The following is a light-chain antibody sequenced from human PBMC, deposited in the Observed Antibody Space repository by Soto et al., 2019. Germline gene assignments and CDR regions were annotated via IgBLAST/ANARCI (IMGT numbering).Light chain of an antibody. Sequence: DIVMTQSPLSLTVTPGEPASISCRSSQSLLHSNGYNYLDWYLQKPGQSPQLLIYLGSSRASGVPDRFSGSGSGTDFTLKISRVEAEDVGVFYCVQALQTPGTFGPGTTGDIK. CDR2: LGS. J-gene: IGKJ3*01. CDR3: VQALQTPGT. CDR1: QSLLHSNGYNY. V-gene: IGKV2-28*01.